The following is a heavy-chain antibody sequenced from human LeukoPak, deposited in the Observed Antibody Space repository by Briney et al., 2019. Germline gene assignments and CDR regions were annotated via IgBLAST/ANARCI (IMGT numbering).Heavy chain of an antibody. J-gene: IGHJ4*02. CDR2: ISSSSSYI. CDR1: GFTFSSYS. Sequence: GGSLRLSCAAPGFTFSSYSMTWVRQSPGKGLEWISSISSSSSYIYYADSVKGRFTISRDNAKNSLYLQMNSLRAEDTAVYYCARDVAAAGTYDYWGQGTLVTVSS. D-gene: IGHD6-13*01. V-gene: IGHV3-21*01. CDR3: ARDVAAAGTYDY.